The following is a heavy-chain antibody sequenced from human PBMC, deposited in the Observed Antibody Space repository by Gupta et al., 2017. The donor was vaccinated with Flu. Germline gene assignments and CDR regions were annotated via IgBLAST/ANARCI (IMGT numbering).Heavy chain of an antibody. V-gene: IGHV4-38-2*01. CDR2: IYHSGST. CDR3: ARATWWYYFDY. D-gene: IGHD2-15*01. Sequence: QVQLQESGPGLVTPSETLSLTCAVSGYSISSGYYWGWIRQPPGKGLEWIGSIYHSGSTYYNPSLKSRVTISVDTSKNQFSLKLSSVTAADTAVYYCARATWWYYFDYWGQGTLVTVSS. CDR1: GYSISSGYY. J-gene: IGHJ4*02.